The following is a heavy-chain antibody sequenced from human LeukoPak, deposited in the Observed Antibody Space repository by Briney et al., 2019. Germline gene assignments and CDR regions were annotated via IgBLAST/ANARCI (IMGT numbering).Heavy chain of an antibody. CDR3: ARNYYYDSSGTEGNYFDY. CDR1: GYTLTDNH. V-gene: IGHV1-2*02. D-gene: IGHD3-22*01. CDR2: INPNSGGT. J-gene: IGHJ4*02. Sequence: GASVKVSCKASGYTLTDNHLYWVRQAPGQGLEWMGWINPNSGGTNYAQKFQGRVTMTRDTSISTAYMELSRLRSDDTAVYYCARNYYYDSSGTEGNYFDYWGQGTLVTVSS.